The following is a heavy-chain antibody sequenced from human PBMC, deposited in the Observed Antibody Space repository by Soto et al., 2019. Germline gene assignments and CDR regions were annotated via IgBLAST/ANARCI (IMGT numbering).Heavy chain of an antibody. V-gene: IGHV1-18*01. CDR2: VSPYNGNT. D-gene: IGHD1-7*01. Sequence: QVQLVQSGAEVKKPGASVKVSCKASGYTFSNYGISWVRQAPGQGLEWMGRVSPYNGNTNYEQKLQGRVTMTTDTSPSTAYMELRSLRSDDTDVYYCARDRGYNWNYGWFDPWGQGTLVTVSS. CDR3: ARDRGYNWNYGWFDP. J-gene: IGHJ5*02. CDR1: GYTFSNYG.